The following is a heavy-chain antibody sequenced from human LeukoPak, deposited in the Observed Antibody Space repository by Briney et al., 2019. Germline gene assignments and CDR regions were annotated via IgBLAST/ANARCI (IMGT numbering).Heavy chain of an antibody. D-gene: IGHD3-3*01. J-gene: IGHJ3*02. V-gene: IGHV5-51*03. Sequence: GESLKISCKGSGYSFTSYWIGWVRQMPGKGLEWMGIIYPGDSDTRYSPSFQGQVTISADKSISTAYLQWSSLKASDTALYYCASTITIFGVVLKDAFDIWGQRTMVTVSS. CDR2: IYPGDSDT. CDR3: ASTITIFGVVLKDAFDI. CDR1: GYSFTSYW.